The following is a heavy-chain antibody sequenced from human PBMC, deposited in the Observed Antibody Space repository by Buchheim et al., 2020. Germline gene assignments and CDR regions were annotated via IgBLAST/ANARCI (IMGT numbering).Heavy chain of an antibody. CDR2: INPNSGGT. J-gene: IGHJ6*04. CDR3: ARVGVLRYFDPSGPHEEYYYYGMDV. CDR1: GYTFTGYY. Sequence: QVQLVQSGAEVKKPGASVKVSCKASGYTFTGYYMHWVRQAPGQGLEWMGWINPNSGGTNYAQKFQGWVTMTRDTSISTAYMELSRLRSDDTAVYYCARVGVLRYFDPSGPHEEYYYYGMDVWGKGTT. V-gene: IGHV1-2*04. D-gene: IGHD3-9*01.